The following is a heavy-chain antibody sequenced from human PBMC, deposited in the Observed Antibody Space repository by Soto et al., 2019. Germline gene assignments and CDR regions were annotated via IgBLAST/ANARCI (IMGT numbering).Heavy chain of an antibody. D-gene: IGHD2-15*01. J-gene: IGHJ4*02. V-gene: IGHV3-9*01. Sequence: EVQLVESGGGLVQPGRSLRLSCAASGFTFDDYAMHWVRQAPGKGLEWVSGISWNSGSIGYADSVKGRFTISRDNAKNSLYLQMNSLRAEDTALYYCAKDIGYCSGGSCYPDYWGQGTLVTVSS. CDR2: ISWNSGSI. CDR3: AKDIGYCSGGSCYPDY. CDR1: GFTFDDYA.